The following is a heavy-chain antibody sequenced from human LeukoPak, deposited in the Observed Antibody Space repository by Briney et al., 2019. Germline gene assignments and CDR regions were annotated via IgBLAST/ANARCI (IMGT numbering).Heavy chain of an antibody. D-gene: IGHD3-22*01. V-gene: IGHV3-7*03. CDR2: IKQDETEK. Sequence: GGSLRLSCTASGFTFSNFWMGWVRQAPGKGLEWVANIKQDETEKFYLGSVKGRFTISRDNAKNSLYLQMNSLRAEDTAVYYCARNYYDSSGYYICGVDYWGQGTLVTVSS. CDR1: GFTFSNFW. CDR3: ARNYYDSSGYYICGVDY. J-gene: IGHJ4*02.